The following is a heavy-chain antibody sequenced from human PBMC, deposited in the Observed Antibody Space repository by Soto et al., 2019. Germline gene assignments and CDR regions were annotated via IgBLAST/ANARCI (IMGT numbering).Heavy chain of an antibody. Sequence: QVQLVQSGAEVKKPGASVKVSCKASGYTFTSYGISWVRQAPGQGLEWMGWISAYNGNTNYAQKLQGRATMTTDTSTSTAYMELRSLRSDDTAVYYCARDGAPGEHHYCYGMDVWGQGTTVTVSS. CDR3: ARDGAPGEHHYCYGMDV. CDR2: ISAYNGNT. D-gene: IGHD3-16*01. V-gene: IGHV1-18*01. J-gene: IGHJ6*02. CDR1: GYTFTSYG.